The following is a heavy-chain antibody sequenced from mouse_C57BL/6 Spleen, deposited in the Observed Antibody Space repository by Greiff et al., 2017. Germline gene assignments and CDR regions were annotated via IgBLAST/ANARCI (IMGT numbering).Heavy chain of an antibody. CDR1: GFNIKDYY. Sequence: VQLQQSGAELVRPGASVKLSCTASGFNIKDYYMHWVKQRPEQGLEWIGRIDPEDGDTEYAPKFQGKATMTADTSSNTAYLQLSSLTAEDTAVYYCTMGGNYDVGNGFAYWGQGTLVTVSA. CDR2: IDPEDGDT. CDR3: TMGGNYDVGNGFAY. V-gene: IGHV14-1*01. J-gene: IGHJ3*01. D-gene: IGHD2-1*01.